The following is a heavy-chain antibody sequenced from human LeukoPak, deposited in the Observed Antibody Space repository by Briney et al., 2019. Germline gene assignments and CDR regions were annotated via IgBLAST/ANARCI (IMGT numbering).Heavy chain of an antibody. D-gene: IGHD2-2*01. J-gene: IGHJ6*02. CDR3: ARTYIGVVPAAMRYYYYDMDV. V-gene: IGHV3-48*02. Sequence: PGESLILSCAASGFTFSSYIMKWVRQAPGRGVEWVSYISSSSSTIYYADSVKCRFTISRDNAKNSLYLQMNSQRDEDTAVYYCARTYIGVVPAAMRYYYYDMDVWGQGTTVTVSS. CDR1: GFTFSSYI. CDR2: ISSSSSTI.